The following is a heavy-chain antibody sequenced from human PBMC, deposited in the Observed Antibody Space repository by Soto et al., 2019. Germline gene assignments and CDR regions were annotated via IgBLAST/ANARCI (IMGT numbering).Heavy chain of an antibody. V-gene: IGHV3-23*01. J-gene: IGHJ4*02. CDR2: ISGSGDRT. CDR1: GFTFSNYA. CDR3: AKGRRDDVLTGFYLTYFDY. D-gene: IGHD3-9*01. Sequence: EVQLLESGGGLVQPGGSLRLSCAASGFTFSNYAMSWVRQAPGKGLKWVSSISGSGDRTFSADSLQGRFAISRDNSRNMLFLQHSSLRADDTAVYYCAKGRRDDVLTGFYLTYFDYWGQGTQVTVPS.